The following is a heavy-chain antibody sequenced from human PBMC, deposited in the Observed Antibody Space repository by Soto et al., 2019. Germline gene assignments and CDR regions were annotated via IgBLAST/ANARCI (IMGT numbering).Heavy chain of an antibody. Sequence: QVQLQESGPGLVKPSGTLSLTCAVSGGSISSSNWWSWVRQPPGKGLEWIGEIYHSGSTNYNPSLKSRVXIXVXXSKNQFSLKLSSVTAADTAVYYCATSIAVAGTMDYWGQGTLVTVSS. V-gene: IGHV4-4*02. CDR3: ATSIAVAGTMDY. J-gene: IGHJ4*02. D-gene: IGHD6-19*01. CDR2: IYHSGST. CDR1: GGSISSSNW.